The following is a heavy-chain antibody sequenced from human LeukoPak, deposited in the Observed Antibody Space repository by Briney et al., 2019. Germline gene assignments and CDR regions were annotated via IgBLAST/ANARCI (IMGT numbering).Heavy chain of an antibody. J-gene: IGHJ4*02. CDR3: ARRAYTSGSSLHHFDY. CDR2: IKQDGSEK. CDR1: GFTVSNAW. Sequence: GGSLRLSCAASGFTVSNAWMSWVRQAPGKGLEWVANIKQDGSEKYYVDSVKGRFTISRDNAKNSLYLQMNSLRAEDTAVYYCARRAYTSGSSLHHFDYWGQGTLVTVPS. V-gene: IGHV3-7*05. D-gene: IGHD3-10*01.